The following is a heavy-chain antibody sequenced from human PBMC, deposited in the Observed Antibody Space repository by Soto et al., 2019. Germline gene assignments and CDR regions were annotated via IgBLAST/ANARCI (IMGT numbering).Heavy chain of an antibody. Sequence: GESLKISCKGSGYTFTNSWITWVRQTPGKGLEWMGRIDPSDSYSNYSPSFPGHVTISADKSISTAYLQWGSLQASDTAMYYCARSPRGYTFGSGFGMDVWGQGTTVTVSS. CDR3: ARSPRGYTFGSGFGMDV. J-gene: IGHJ6*02. CDR1: GYTFTNSW. D-gene: IGHD5-18*01. CDR2: IDPSDSYS. V-gene: IGHV5-10-1*01.